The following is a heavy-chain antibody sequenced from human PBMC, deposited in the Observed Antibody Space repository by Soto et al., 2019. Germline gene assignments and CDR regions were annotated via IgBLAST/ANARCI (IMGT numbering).Heavy chain of an antibody. D-gene: IGHD6-19*01. J-gene: IGHJ4*02. Sequence: QVQLVESGGGVVQPGRSLRLSCAASGFTFSSYGMHWVRQAPGKGLEWVAVIWYDGSNKYYADSVKGRFTISRDNSKNTLYLQMNSLRAEDTAVYYCARDPRIHSSGWRHPVGYWGQGTLVTVSS. CDR2: IWYDGSNK. V-gene: IGHV3-33*01. CDR3: ARDPRIHSSGWRHPVGY. CDR1: GFTFSSYG.